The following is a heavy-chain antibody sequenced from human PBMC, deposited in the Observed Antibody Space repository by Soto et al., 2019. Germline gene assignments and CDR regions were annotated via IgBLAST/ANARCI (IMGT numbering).Heavy chain of an antibody. V-gene: IGHV4-61*08. CDR2: IYYSGST. D-gene: IGHD3-10*01. CDR3: ARAGSYRYFDY. Sequence: QVQLQESGPGLVKPSETLSLTCSVSGGSVSSGGYYWSWIRQPPGKGLEWIGCIYYSGSTDYNPSPKTQGTMSLDKSKNQFSLTLNSVTAADTAVYFCARAGSYRYFDYWGQGTLVTVSS. J-gene: IGHJ4*02. CDR1: GGSVSSGGYY.